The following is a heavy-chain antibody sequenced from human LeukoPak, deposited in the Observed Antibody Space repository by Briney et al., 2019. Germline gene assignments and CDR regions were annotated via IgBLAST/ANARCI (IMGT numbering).Heavy chain of an antibody. CDR1: GSSISNYY. Sequence: PSETLSLTCTVSGSSISNYYWGWIRQPPGKGLEWIGYIYYSGSTNYNPSLKRRDTISVDTSKNQFSLKLSSVTAADTAVYYCARHYGDYVWRSPTRELDYWGQGTLVTVSS. J-gene: IGHJ4*02. D-gene: IGHD4-17*01. CDR2: IYYSGST. CDR3: ARHYGDYVWRSPTRELDY. V-gene: IGHV4-59*01.